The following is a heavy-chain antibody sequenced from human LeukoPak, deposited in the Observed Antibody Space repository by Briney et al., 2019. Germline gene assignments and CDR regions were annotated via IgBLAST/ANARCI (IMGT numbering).Heavy chain of an antibody. J-gene: IGHJ4*02. Sequence: GGSLRLSCAASGFTVSSNYMSWVRQAPGKGLEWVSFIYSAGSTYYADSVKGRFTIARDNSKNTLYLQMNSLRAEDTAVYYCAKSPRNKYGSGILSYFDYWGQGTLVTVSS. D-gene: IGHD3-10*01. CDR3: AKSPRNKYGSGILSYFDY. CDR2: IYSAGST. CDR1: GFTVSSNY. V-gene: IGHV3-53*01.